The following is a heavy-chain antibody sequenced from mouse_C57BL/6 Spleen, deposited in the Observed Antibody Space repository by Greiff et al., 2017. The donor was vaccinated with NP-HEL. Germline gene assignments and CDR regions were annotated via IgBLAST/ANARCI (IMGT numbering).Heavy chain of an antibody. Sequence: EVKLQESGPELVKPGASVKISCKASGYSFTGSYMNWLKQSPEKSLEWIGEFNPSTGGTTYNQKFKAKATLTVDKSSSTAYMQLKSLTSEDSTVYYCAREGGIYYDYDGGYAMDYWGQGTSVTVSS. V-gene: IGHV1-42*01. J-gene: IGHJ4*01. CDR2: FNPSTGGT. D-gene: IGHD2-4*01. CDR3: AREGGIYYDYDGGYAMDY. CDR1: GYSFTGSY.